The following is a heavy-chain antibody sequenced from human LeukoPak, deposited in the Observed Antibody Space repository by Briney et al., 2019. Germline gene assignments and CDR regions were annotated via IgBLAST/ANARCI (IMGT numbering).Heavy chain of an antibody. CDR3: AKDRGSGYYNLPYYYYYGMDV. D-gene: IGHD3-3*01. Sequence: LSLTCTVSGGSISSYYWSWIRQPPGKGLEWVSGISWNSGSIGYADSVKGRFTISRDNAKNSLYLQMNSLRAEDTALYYCAKDRGSGYYNLPYYYYYGMDVWGQGTTVTVSS. CDR1: GGSISSYY. V-gene: IGHV3-9*01. CDR2: ISWNSGSI. J-gene: IGHJ6*02.